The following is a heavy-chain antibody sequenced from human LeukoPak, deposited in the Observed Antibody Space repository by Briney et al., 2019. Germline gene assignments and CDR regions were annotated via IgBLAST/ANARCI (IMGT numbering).Heavy chain of an antibody. Sequence: SETLSLTCAVYGGSFSGYYWSWIRQPPGKGLEWIGEINHSGSTNYNPSLKSRVTISVDTSKNQFSLKLSSVTAADTAVYYCARAAYGDYDTYYFDYWGQGTLVTVSS. CDR2: INHSGST. CDR1: GGSFSGYY. V-gene: IGHV4-34*01. D-gene: IGHD4-17*01. J-gene: IGHJ4*02. CDR3: ARAAYGDYDTYYFDY.